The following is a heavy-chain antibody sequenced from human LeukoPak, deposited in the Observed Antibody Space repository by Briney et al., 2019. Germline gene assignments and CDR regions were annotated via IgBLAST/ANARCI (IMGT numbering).Heavy chain of an antibody. D-gene: IGHD5-18*01. V-gene: IGHV1-46*01. CDR2: INPSGGST. Sequence: ASVKVSCKASGYTFTSYYMHWVRQAPGQGLEWMGIINPSGGSTSYAQKFQGRVTMTRDMSTSTAYMELSRLRSDDTAVYYCARGYVDTAMVGRFFDYWGQGTLVTVSS. J-gene: IGHJ4*02. CDR3: ARGYVDTAMVGRFFDY. CDR1: GYTFTSYY.